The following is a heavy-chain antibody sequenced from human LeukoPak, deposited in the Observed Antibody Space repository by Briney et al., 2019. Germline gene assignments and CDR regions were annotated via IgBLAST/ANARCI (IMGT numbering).Heavy chain of an antibody. V-gene: IGHV4-30-4*01. Sequence: SQTLSLTCTVSGGSISSGDYYWSWIRQPPGKGLEWIGYIYYSGSTYYNPSLKSRVTISVDTSKNQFSLKLSSVTAADTAVYYCARRIPAAGHSSYYFDSWGQGALVTVSS. CDR1: GGSISSGDYY. D-gene: IGHD6-13*01. J-gene: IGHJ4*02. CDR2: IYYSGST. CDR3: ARRIPAAGHSSYYFDS.